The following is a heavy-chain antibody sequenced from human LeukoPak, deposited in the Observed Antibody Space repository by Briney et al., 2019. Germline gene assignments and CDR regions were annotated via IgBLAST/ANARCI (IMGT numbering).Heavy chain of an antibody. CDR1: GYTFTGYY. CDR2: INPNSGGT. CDR3: ATTRYCSGGSCSPAH. J-gene: IGHJ4*02. Sequence: ASVKVSCKASGYTFTGYYMHWVRQAPGQGLEWMGWINPNSGGTNYAQKFQGRGTMTRDTSISTAYMELSRLRSDDTAVYYCATTRYCSGGSCSPAHWGQGTLVTVSS. D-gene: IGHD2-15*01. V-gene: IGHV1-2*02.